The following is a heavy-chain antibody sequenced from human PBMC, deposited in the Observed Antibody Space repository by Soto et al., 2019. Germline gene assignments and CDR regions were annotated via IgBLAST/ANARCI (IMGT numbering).Heavy chain of an antibody. CDR1: GGTFSSYA. CDR2: IIPIFGTA. CDR3: ASSRLGGTGYYYGMDV. Sequence: QVQLVQSGAEVKKPGSSVKVSCKASGGTFSSYAISWVRQAPGQVLEWMGGIIPIFGTADYAQKFQGRVTITADESTSTAYMELSSLRSEDTAVYYCASSRLGGTGYYYGMDVWGQGTTVTVSS. V-gene: IGHV1-69*12. J-gene: IGHJ6*02. D-gene: IGHD3-16*01.